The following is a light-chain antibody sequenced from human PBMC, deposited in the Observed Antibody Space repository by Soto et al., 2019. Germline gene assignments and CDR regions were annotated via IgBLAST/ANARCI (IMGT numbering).Light chain of an antibody. J-gene: IGKJ4*01. Sequence: DLVMTQSPESLAVSLGERATINCKSSQSVFYSSNNKNYLPWYQQKPGQTPKLLIYWASTLESGVPDRFSVSVSETDFTLTTSVLQAEDVAVYSCQQDYSLPLTLGGGTKVEIK. CDR3: QQDYSLPLT. V-gene: IGKV4-1*01. CDR1: QSVFYSSNNKNY. CDR2: WAS.